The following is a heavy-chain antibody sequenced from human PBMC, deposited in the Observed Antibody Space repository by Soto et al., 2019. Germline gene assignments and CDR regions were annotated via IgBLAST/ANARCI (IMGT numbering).Heavy chain of an antibody. CDR3: ARATTYYYRSGPPDAFDI. CDR1: GYTFTNYG. D-gene: IGHD3-10*01. J-gene: IGHJ3*02. Sequence: ASVKVSCKASGYTFTNYGISWVRQAPGQGLEWMGWISGKNGDTNYAQKLQGRVTMTTETSTSTTYMELRSLRSDDTAVYWCARATTYYYRSGPPDAFDIWGQGTMVTVSS. CDR2: ISGKNGDT. V-gene: IGHV1-18*01.